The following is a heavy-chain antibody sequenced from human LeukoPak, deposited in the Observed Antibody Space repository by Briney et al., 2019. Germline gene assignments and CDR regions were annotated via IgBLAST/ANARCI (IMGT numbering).Heavy chain of an antibody. CDR1: GFTFGDYA. Sequence: GGSLRLSCTASGFTFGDYAMSWVRQAPGKGLEWVGFIRSNAYGGTTEYAASVKGRFTISRDDSKSIAYLQMNSLKTEDTALYYCTRDCLGYCHPYHYYGMDVWGKGTTVTVSS. CDR2: IRSNAYGGTT. J-gene: IGHJ6*04. CDR3: TRDCLGYCHPYHYYGMDV. V-gene: IGHV3-49*04. D-gene: IGHD2-15*01.